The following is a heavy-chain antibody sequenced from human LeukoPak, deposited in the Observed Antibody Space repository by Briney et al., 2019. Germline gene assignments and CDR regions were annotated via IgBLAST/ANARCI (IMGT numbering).Heavy chain of an antibody. V-gene: IGHV3-73*01. CDR1: GFTFSGSA. Sequence: GGSLRLSCAASGFTFSGSAMHWVRQASGKRLEWVGRIRSKANSYATAYAASVKGRFTISRDDSKNTAYLQMNSLKTEDTAVYYCTSLGGYPDYWGQGTLVTVSS. J-gene: IGHJ4*02. D-gene: IGHD5-12*01. CDR3: TSLGGYPDY. CDR2: IRSKANSYAT.